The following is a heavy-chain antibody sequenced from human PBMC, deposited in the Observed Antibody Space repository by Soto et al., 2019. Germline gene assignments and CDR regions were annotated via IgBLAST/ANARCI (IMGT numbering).Heavy chain of an antibody. CDR1: GYTFTSYG. CDR2: ISAYNGNT. CDR3: ARGNVLMVYAMSASWFDP. Sequence: ASVKVSCKASGYTFTSYGISWVRQAPGQGLEWMGWISAYNGNTNYAQKLQGRVTMTTDTSTSTAYMELRSLRSDDTAVYYCARGNVLMVYAMSASWFDPWGQGTLVTVSS. J-gene: IGHJ5*02. V-gene: IGHV1-18*01. D-gene: IGHD2-8*01.